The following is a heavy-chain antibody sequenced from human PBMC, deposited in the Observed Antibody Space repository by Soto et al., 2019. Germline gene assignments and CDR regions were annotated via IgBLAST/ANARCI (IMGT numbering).Heavy chain of an antibody. CDR1: GLIFSNYG. V-gene: IGHV3-30*03. CDR3: ERGDKARDVSNL. J-gene: IGHJ4*02. Sequence: QVRLVESGGGVVQPGTSLRLSCEASGLIFSNYGMHWVRQAPGKGLEWVAVISYDGSYEFYADSVKGRFTISRDNSKNTLFLHMNSLRVEDTAVFYCERGDKARDVSNLWGLGTLVTVSS. CDR2: ISYDGSYE.